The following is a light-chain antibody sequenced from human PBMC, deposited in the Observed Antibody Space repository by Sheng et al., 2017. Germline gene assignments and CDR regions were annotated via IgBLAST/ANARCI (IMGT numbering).Light chain of an antibody. CDR3: QHYKDWTIT. J-gene: IGKJ4*01. CDR1: QGVSSTY. CDR2: GTS. Sequence: EIVLTQSPGTLSLSPGERATLSCRASQGVSSTYLAWYQQKPGQAPRLLIYGTSSRAAGIPDRFSGSGSGTDFTLTISSLQSEDFAIYYCQHYKDWTITFGGGTTVDIK. V-gene: IGKV3-20*01.